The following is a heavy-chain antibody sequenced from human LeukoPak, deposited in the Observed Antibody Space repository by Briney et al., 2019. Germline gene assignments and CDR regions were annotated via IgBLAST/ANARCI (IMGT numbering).Heavy chain of an antibody. CDR3: VTSWIRQQRDY. V-gene: IGHV3-7*01. Sequence: GGSLTPARELARFKSDDYWMSWDRHGAEDGLGWVGDIEPDVRGKTYVDSVQGRFTISRDNAKQSLFLQMDSVTAEDTAVYHCVTSWIRQQRDYWGQGVLVTVSS. J-gene: IGHJ4*02. CDR1: RFKSDDYW. D-gene: IGHD1-1*01. CDR2: IEPDVRGK.